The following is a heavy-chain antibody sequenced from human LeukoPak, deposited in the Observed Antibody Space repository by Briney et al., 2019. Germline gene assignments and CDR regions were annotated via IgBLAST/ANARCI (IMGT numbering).Heavy chain of an antibody. CDR2: INVDGTNA. V-gene: IGHV3-74*01. CDR1: GFTFSNYL. Sequence: PGGSLRLSCAASGFTFSNYLMHWVRQAPGKGRVWVSRINVDGTNAYAASVRGRFTLSRDNAKNTMYLQMNSLRAEDTAVYFCGRGGDGIDNWGQGTTVIVSS. CDR3: GRGGDGIDN. J-gene: IGHJ3*02.